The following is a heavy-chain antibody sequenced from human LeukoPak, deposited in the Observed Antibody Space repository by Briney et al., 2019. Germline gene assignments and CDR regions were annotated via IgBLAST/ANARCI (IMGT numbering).Heavy chain of an antibody. V-gene: IGHV4-59*08. CDR3: ARYSGNYYSIDY. J-gene: IGHJ4*02. CDR2: IYYSGST. Sequence: PSETLSLTCTVSGGSIRSYYWSWIRQPPGKGLEWIGYIYYSGSTNYNPSLKSRVTISVDTSKNQFSLKLSSVTAADTAVYYCARYSGNYYSIDYWGQGTLVTVSS. CDR1: GGSIRSYY. D-gene: IGHD1-26*01.